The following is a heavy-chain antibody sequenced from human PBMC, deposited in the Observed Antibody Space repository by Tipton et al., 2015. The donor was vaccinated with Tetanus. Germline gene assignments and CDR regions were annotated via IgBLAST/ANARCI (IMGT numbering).Heavy chain of an antibody. CDR1: GGSISSYY. CDR3: ASSSVAGVFDY. J-gene: IGHJ4*02. V-gene: IGHV4-59*01. CDR2: IYCSGST. D-gene: IGHD6-19*01. Sequence: TLSLTCTVSGGSISSYYWSWIRQPPGKGLEWIGYIYCSGSTNYNPSLKSRVTISVDTSKNQFSLKLSSVTAADTAVYYCASSSVAGVFDYWGQGTLVTVSS.